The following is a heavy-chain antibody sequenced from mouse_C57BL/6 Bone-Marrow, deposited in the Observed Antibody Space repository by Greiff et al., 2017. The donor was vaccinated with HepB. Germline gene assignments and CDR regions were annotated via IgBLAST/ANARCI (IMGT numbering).Heavy chain of an antibody. CDR3: ARYPLLKNYGSSYPHV. CDR1: GYTFTSYG. D-gene: IGHD1-1*01. J-gene: IGHJ1*03. Sequence: VQLQQSGAELARPGASVKLSCKASGYTFTSYGISWVKQRTGQGLEWIGEIYPRSGNTYYNEKFKGKATLTADKSSSTAYMELRSLTSEDSAVYFCARYPLLKNYGSSYPHVWGTGTTVTVSS. V-gene: IGHV1-81*01. CDR2: IYPRSGNT.